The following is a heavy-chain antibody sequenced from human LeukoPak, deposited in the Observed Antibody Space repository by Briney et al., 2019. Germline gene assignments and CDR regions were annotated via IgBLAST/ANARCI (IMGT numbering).Heavy chain of an antibody. Sequence: SSETLSLTCAVYGGSFSGYYWSWIRQPPGKGLEWIGEINHSGSTNYNPSLKSRVTISIDTSKNQFSLKLSSVTAADTAVYFCARGPYSYDSSGAFDIWGQGTMVTVSS. V-gene: IGHV4-34*01. CDR3: ARGPYSYDSSGAFDI. CDR2: INHSGST. D-gene: IGHD3-22*01. CDR1: GGSFSGYY. J-gene: IGHJ3*02.